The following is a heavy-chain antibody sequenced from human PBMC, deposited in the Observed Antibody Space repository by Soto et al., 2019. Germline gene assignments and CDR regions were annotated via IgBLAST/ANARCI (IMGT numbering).Heavy chain of an antibody. D-gene: IGHD2-8*01. V-gene: IGHV1-69*06. CDR3: ASSSGVNGFDP. J-gene: IGHJ5*02. CDR2: IIPIFGTA. Sequence: GASVKVSCKASGGTFSSYAISWVRQAPGQGLEWMGGIIPIFGTANYAQKFQGRVTITADKSTSTAYMELSSLRSEDTAVYYCASSSGVNGFDPWGQGTLVTVSS. CDR1: GGTFSSYA.